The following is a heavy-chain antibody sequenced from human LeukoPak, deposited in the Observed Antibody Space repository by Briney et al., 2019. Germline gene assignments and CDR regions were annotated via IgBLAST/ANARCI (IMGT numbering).Heavy chain of an antibody. V-gene: IGHV3-9*01. CDR2: LIWNSGSI. J-gene: IGHJ4*02. Sequence: PGRSLRLSCAASGVTFVDYAMHSVRQAPGEGLGRGSGLIWNSGSIGYADSVKGRFSISRDNAKNSLYLQMNSLRAEDTALYYCAKGSGYSYGTIVDYWGQGTLVTVSS. D-gene: IGHD5-18*01. CDR1: GVTFVDYA. CDR3: AKGSGYSYGTIVDY.